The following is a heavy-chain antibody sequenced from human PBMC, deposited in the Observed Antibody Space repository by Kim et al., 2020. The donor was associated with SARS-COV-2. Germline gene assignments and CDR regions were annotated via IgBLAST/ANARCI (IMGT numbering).Heavy chain of an antibody. D-gene: IGHD6-19*01. CDR1: GFTFSSHW. CDR3: ARRQFTSGWYYFDY. V-gene: IGHV3-74*01. J-gene: IGHJ4*02. CDR2: INSDGTTT. Sequence: GGSLRLSCAASGFTFSSHWMHWVRQAPGKGLVWVSRINSDGTTTSYGDSVKGGITISRDNAKNTLYLQMNSLRAEDTAVYYCARRQFTSGWYYFDYWGQGTLVTVSS.